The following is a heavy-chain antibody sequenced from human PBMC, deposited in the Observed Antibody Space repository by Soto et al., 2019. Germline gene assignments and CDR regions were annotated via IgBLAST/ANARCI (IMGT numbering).Heavy chain of an antibody. V-gene: IGHV3-33*01. CDR2: IWYDGSNK. J-gene: IGHJ6*02. Sequence: PGGSLRLSCAASGFTFSSYGMHWVRQAPGKGLEWVAVIWYDGSNKYYADSVKGRFTISRDNSKNTLYLQMNSLRAEDTAVYYCARAPAGGDYYLNYYYYYGMDVWGQGTTVTVSS. D-gene: IGHD2-21*02. CDR3: ARAPAGGDYYLNYYYYYGMDV. CDR1: GFTFSSYG.